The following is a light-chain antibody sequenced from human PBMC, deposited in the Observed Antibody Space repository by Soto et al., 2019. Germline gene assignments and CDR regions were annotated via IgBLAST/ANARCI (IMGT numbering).Light chain of an antibody. CDR2: GAS. CDR3: QQYSNSPYT. CDR1: QSVSSGY. J-gene: IGKJ2*01. V-gene: IGKV3-20*01. Sequence: EIVLTQSPGTLSLSPGERATLSCRASQSVSSGYLAWYQQKPGQAPRLLIYGASRKATGIPDRFSGSGSGTDFTLTISRLEPEDFAVYYCQQYSNSPYTFGQGTKLENK.